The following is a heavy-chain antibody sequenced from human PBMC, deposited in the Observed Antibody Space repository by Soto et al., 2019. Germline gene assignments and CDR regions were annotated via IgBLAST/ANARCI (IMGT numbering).Heavy chain of an antibody. V-gene: IGHV3-23*01. CDR2: ISGSGGST. Sequence: EVQLLESGGGFVQPGGSLRLSCAASGFTFSDYAMTWVRQAPGKGLEWVSSISGSGGSTYYADSVKGRFTISRDNSKNTLYLQMHSLRAEDTAVYYCAKARGGVLAPSYFDNWGQGTLVTVSS. J-gene: IGHJ4*02. D-gene: IGHD2-8*01. CDR3: AKARGGVLAPSYFDN. CDR1: GFTFSDYA.